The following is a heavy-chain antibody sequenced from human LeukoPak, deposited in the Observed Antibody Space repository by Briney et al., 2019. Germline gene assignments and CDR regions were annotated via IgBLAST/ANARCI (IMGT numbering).Heavy chain of an antibody. CDR2: ISGNGGGT. J-gene: IGHJ4*02. V-gene: IGHV3-23*01. CDR3: AKALTTVSPLRF. CDR1: GFTFSSFA. Sequence: GGSLRLSCAASGFTFSSFAMSWVRQAPGKGLEWVSAISGNGGGTYYADSVKDRFTISRDNSEDTLYLQMNSLRAEDTAVYYCAKALTTVSPLRFWGQGTLVTVSS. D-gene: IGHD4-17*01.